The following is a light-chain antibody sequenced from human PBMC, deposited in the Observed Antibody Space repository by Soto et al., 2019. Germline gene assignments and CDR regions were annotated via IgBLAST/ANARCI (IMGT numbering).Light chain of an antibody. Sequence: PGDRATLSCRASQSISNSLAWYQQKPGRAPRLLIYDASNRATNIPARFSGGGSGTDFTLTISSLEPEDFAVYYCQQRGNWPLTFGPGTKVDIK. CDR2: DAS. CDR3: QQRGNWPLT. CDR1: QSISNS. J-gene: IGKJ3*01. V-gene: IGKV3-11*01.